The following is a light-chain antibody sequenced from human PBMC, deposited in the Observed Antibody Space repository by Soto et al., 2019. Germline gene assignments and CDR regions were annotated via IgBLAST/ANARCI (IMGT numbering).Light chain of an antibody. Sequence: QSALTQPASVSGSPGQSITISCTGTSSDVGGYNYVSWYQQHPGKAPKLMIYDVSNRPSGVSNRFSGSKSGNTASLTIPGLQAWDEADYYCSSYTSSSTLGVFGTGTKVTVL. CDR1: SSDVGGYNY. J-gene: IGLJ1*01. V-gene: IGLV2-14*01. CDR3: SSYTSSSTLGV. CDR2: DVS.